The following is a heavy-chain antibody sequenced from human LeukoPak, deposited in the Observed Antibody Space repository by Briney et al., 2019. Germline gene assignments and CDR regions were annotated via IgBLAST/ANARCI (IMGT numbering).Heavy chain of an antibody. D-gene: IGHD3-10*01. CDR3: ARGNGGKVVGGAKDNYFDY. V-gene: IGHV3-11*05. CDR1: GFTFSDYY. J-gene: IGHJ4*02. Sequence: PGGSLRLSCAASGFTFSDYYMSWIRQAPGKGLEWVSYISSSSSYTNYADSVKGRFTISRDNAKNSLYLQMNSLRAEDTAVYYCARGNGGKVVGGAKDNYFDYWGQGTLVTVSS. CDR2: ISSSSSYT.